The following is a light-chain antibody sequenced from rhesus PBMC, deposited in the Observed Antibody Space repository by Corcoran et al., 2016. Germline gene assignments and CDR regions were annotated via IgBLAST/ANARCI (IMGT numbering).Light chain of an antibody. CDR2: YAS. V-gene: IGKV1-66*01. J-gene: IGKJ4*01. CDR3: QQYNNSPPT. Sequence: DIQMTQSPSSLSVSLGDSVTISCRASQGISHYLTWYQQKPGKAPKALIHYASSLELGVPSRFSGSGSGTDYTLTISSLQPEDFATYYCQQYNNSPPTFGGGTKVKIK. CDR1: QGISHY.